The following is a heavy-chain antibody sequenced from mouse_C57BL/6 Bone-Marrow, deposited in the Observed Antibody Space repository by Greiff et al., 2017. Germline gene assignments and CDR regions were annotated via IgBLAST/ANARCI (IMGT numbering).Heavy chain of an antibody. CDR2: IYPSDSET. J-gene: IGHJ2*01. Sequence: QVQLKQPGAELVRPGSSVKLSCKASGYTFTSYWMDWVKQRPGQGLEWIGNIYPSDSETHYNQKFKDKATLTVDKSSSTAYMQLSSLTSEDSAVYYCARGGAKWDYFDYWGQGTTLTVSS. CDR1: GYTFTSYW. V-gene: IGHV1-61*01. CDR3: ARGGAKWDYFDY.